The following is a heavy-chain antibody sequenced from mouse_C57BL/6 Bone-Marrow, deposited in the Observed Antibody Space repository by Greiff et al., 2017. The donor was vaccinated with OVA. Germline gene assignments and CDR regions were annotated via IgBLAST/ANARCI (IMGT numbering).Heavy chain of an antibody. Sequence: EVQLVESGGGFVQPKGSLKLSCAASGFTFNTYAMHWVRQAPRKGLVSVARIRSKSSNSATYDADSVKDRFTISRDDSQSMRYLQMKNLKTEDTAMYYCVRDFGNYAMDYWGQGTSVTVSS. D-gene: IGHD1-1*02. CDR3: VRDFGNYAMDY. CDR1: GFTFNTYA. V-gene: IGHV10-3*01. CDR2: IRSKSSNSAT. J-gene: IGHJ4*01.